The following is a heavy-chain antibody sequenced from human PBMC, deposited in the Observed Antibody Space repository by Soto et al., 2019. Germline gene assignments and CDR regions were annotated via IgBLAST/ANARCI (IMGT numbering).Heavy chain of an antibody. J-gene: IGHJ4*02. V-gene: IGHV3-7*01. Sequence: GGSLRLSCAASGFTFSDYSMSWVRQAPGKGLEGVANIKLDGSEKYYVDSVMGRFTISRDNAKNSLYLQMNSLRAEDTAVYYCARLYSSGWPGYWGQGTLVTVSS. CDR2: IKLDGSEK. CDR1: GFTFSDYS. CDR3: ARLYSSGWPGY. D-gene: IGHD6-19*01.